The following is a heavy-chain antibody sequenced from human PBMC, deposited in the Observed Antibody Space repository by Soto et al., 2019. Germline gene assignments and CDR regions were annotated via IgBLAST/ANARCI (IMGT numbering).Heavy chain of an antibody. CDR3: ARGPRGYVYYHGMDV. Sequence: SETLSLTCTVSGGSISSHYCSWIRQSAGKGLEWIGRIDTSGTTNYNPSLKNRVTMSVDASKSQFSLKLSSVTAADTAVYYCARGPRGYVYYHGMDVWGQGTPVTVSS. D-gene: IGHD3-10*01. CDR1: GGSISSHY. CDR2: IDTSGTT. J-gene: IGHJ6*02. V-gene: IGHV4-4*07.